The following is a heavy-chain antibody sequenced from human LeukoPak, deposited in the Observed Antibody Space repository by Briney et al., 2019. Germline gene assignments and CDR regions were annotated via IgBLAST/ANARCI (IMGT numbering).Heavy chain of an antibody. J-gene: IGHJ5*02. Sequence: SQTLSLTCAISGDSVSSNSAAWNWIRQSPTRGLEWLGRTYYRSKWYNDYAVSVKSRITINPDTSKNQFSLQLNSVTAADTAVYYCAGGVYDFWSGYYGPRWFDPWGQGTLVTVSS. CDR2: TYYRSKWYN. V-gene: IGHV6-1*01. CDR1: GDSVSSNSAA. D-gene: IGHD3-3*01. CDR3: AGGVYDFWSGYYGPRWFDP.